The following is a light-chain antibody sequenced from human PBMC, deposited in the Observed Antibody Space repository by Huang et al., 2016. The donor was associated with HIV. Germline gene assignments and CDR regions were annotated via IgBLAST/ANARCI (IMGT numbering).Light chain of an antibody. Sequence: DIQMTQSPSTLSASVGDRVTITCRASQSISTWLAWYQQKPGKAPKLLIYKASILESGGPSRFSGSGSGTEFTLTISSLQPDDFATYYCQQCNTYWSFGQGTKVEIK. CDR1: QSISTW. CDR3: QQCNTYWS. J-gene: IGKJ1*01. CDR2: KAS. V-gene: IGKV1-5*03.